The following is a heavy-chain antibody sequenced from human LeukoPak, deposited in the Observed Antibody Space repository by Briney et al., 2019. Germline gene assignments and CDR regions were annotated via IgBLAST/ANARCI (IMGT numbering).Heavy chain of an antibody. CDR2: MNPNSGNT. V-gene: IGHV1-8*01. CDR1: GYTFTSYD. CDR3: ARGGYYDFWSGYHNWFDP. J-gene: IGHJ5*02. D-gene: IGHD3-3*01. Sequence: ASVKASCKASGYTFTSYDINWVRQATGQGLEWMGWMNPNSGNTGYAQKFQGRVTMTRNTSISTAYMELSSLRSEDTAVYYCARGGYYDFWSGYHNWFDPWGQGTLVTVSS.